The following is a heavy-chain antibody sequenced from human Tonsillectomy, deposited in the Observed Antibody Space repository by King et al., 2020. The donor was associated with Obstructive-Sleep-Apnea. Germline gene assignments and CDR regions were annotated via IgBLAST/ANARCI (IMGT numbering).Heavy chain of an antibody. CDR1: GFTFSSYS. CDR3: ARTPAPYYDILTGYSEPKSFDY. V-gene: IGHV3-48*04. Sequence: QLVQSGGGLVQPGGSLRLSCAASGFTFSSYSMNWVRQAPGKGLEWVSYISSSSSTIYYVESVKGRFTISRDNAKNSLYPQMNSLRAEDTAVYYCARTPAPYYDILTGYSEPKSFDYWGQGTLVTVSS. D-gene: IGHD3-9*01. CDR2: ISSSSSTI. J-gene: IGHJ4*02.